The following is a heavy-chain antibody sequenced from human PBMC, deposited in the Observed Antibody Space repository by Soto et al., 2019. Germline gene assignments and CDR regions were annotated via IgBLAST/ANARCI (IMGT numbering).Heavy chain of an antibody. Sequence: ASVNVSCKAAGYTITRYYIHWVRQAPGQGLEWMGIINPSCGSTSYAQKFQGRVTMTRDTSTSTVYMELSSLRSEDTPVYYCARGRHYYDSSGYHGYCGQATLFTVSS. D-gene: IGHD3-22*01. CDR1: GYTITRYY. V-gene: IGHV1-46*01. CDR3: ARGRHYYDSSGYHGY. J-gene: IGHJ4*02. CDR2: INPSCGST.